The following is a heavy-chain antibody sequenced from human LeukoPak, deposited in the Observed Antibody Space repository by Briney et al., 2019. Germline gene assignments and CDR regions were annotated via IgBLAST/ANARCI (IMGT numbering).Heavy chain of an antibody. CDR1: GYTLTELS. CDR3: ATDKGFGSSWYFQH. J-gene: IGHJ1*01. V-gene: IGHV1-24*01. Sequence: GASVKVSCKVSGYTLTELSMHWVRQAPGKGLEWMGGFDPEDGETIYAQKFQGRVTMTEYTSTDTAYMELSSLRSEDTAVYYCATDKGFGSSWYFQHWGQGTLVTVSS. CDR2: FDPEDGET. D-gene: IGHD6-13*01.